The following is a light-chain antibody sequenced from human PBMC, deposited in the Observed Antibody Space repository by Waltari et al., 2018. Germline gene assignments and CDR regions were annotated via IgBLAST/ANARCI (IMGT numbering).Light chain of an antibody. V-gene: IGKV3-11*01. CDR3: QQRSNWPLT. J-gene: IGKJ4*01. Sequence: IVLTQSPATLSLSPGERATLTYSASQTVRSYLAWYQQQPGQAPRLLIFHASNRATGIPARFSGGGSGTDFTLTISSLEPEDFALYYCQQRSNWPLTFGGGTKVEIK. CDR1: QTVRSY. CDR2: HAS.